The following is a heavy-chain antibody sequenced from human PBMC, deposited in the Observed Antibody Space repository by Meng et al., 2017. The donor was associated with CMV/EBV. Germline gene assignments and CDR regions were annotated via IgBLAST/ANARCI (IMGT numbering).Heavy chain of an antibody. CDR3: ARDGVAGIDY. D-gene: IGHD6-19*01. J-gene: IGHJ4*02. CDR1: GFTVSSNY. CDR2: IYSGGST. Sequence: GESLKISCAASGFTVSSNYMGWVRQAPGKGLEWVSVIYSGGSTYYADSVKGRFTISRDNSKNTLYLQMNSLRAEDTAVHYCARDGVAGIDYWGQGTLVTVSS. V-gene: IGHV3-53*01.